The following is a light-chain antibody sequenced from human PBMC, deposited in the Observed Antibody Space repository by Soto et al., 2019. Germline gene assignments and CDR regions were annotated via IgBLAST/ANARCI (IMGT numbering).Light chain of an antibody. V-gene: IGLV2-14*01. Sequence: QSVLAQPASVSGSPGQSITISCTGTSSDVGGYDFVSWYQQHPGKAPKLMISDVSNRPSGVSHRFSGSKSGNTASLTISGHEADDEADYYCSSSTSSKTDVFGTGTKLTVL. CDR2: DVS. CDR1: SSDVGGYDF. J-gene: IGLJ1*01. CDR3: SSSTSSKTDV.